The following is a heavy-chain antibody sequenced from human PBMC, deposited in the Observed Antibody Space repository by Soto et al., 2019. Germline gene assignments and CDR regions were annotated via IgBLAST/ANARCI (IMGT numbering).Heavy chain of an antibody. CDR2: IIPILGIA. Sequence: QVQLVQSGAEVKKPGSSVKVSCKASGGTFSSYTISWVRQAPGQGLEWMGRIIPILGIANYAQKFQGRVTITADKSTSTAYMELSSLRSEDMAVYYCASSIAVAGFDYWGQGTLVTVSS. CDR1: GGTFSSYT. J-gene: IGHJ4*02. CDR3: ASSIAVAGFDY. D-gene: IGHD6-19*01. V-gene: IGHV1-69*02.